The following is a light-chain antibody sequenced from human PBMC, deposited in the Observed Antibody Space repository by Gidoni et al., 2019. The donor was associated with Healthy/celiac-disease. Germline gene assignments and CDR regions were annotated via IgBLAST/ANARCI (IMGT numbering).Light chain of an antibody. J-gene: IGLJ2*01. CDR3: CSYAGSMMV. CDR2: EGS. Sequence: HSALTQPASVSGSPGQSITISCTGTSSDVGRYNLVSWYQQHPGKAPKLMIYEGSKRPSGVSNRFSGSKSGNTASLTISGLQAEDEADYYCCSYAGSMMVFGGGTKLTVL. V-gene: IGLV2-23*01. CDR1: SSDVGRYNL.